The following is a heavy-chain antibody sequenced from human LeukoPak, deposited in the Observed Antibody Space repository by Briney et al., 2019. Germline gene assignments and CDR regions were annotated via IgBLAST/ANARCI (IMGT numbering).Heavy chain of an antibody. CDR2: IYYSGST. J-gene: IGHJ4*02. CDR1: GGSISSGGYY. D-gene: IGHD1-26*01. CDR3: ARKTYSVSYYFDY. V-gene: IGHV4-31*03. Sequence: SETLSLTCTVSGGSISSGGYYWSWIRQHPGKGLEWIGYIYYSGSTYYNPSLKSRVTISADTSKNQFSLKLSSVTAADTAVYYCARKTYSVSYYFDYWGQGTLVTVSS.